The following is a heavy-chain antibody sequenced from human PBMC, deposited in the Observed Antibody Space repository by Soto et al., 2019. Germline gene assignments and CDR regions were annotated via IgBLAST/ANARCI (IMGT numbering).Heavy chain of an antibody. CDR2: ISSSSSYI. V-gene: IGHV3-21*01. Sequence: EVQLVESGGGLVKPGGSLRLSCAASGFTFSSYSMNWVRQAPGKGLEWVSSISSSSSYIYYADSVKGRFTISRDNAKNSLYLQMNSLRDEDTAVYYCHLTHYGDYVINNWFDPWGQGTLVTVSS. J-gene: IGHJ5*02. D-gene: IGHD4-17*01. CDR1: GFTFSSYS. CDR3: HLTHYGDYVINNWFDP.